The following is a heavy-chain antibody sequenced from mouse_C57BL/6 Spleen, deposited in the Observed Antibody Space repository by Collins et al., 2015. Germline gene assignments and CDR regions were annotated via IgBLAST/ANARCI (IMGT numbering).Heavy chain of an antibody. CDR1: GYTFTSYW. V-gene: IGHV1-64*01. Sequence: QVQLQQPGAELVKPGASVKLSCKASGYTFTSYWMHWVKQRPGQGLEWIGMIHPNSGSTNYNEKFKSKATLTVDKSSSTAYMQLSSLTSGDSAVYYCARSNYGSSYDYFDYWGQGTTLTVSS. J-gene: IGHJ2*01. CDR3: ARSNYGSSYDYFDY. D-gene: IGHD1-1*01. CDR2: IHPNSGST.